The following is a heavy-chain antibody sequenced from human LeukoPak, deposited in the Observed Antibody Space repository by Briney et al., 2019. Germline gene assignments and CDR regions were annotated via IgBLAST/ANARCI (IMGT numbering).Heavy chain of an antibody. CDR2: ISWNSGSI. CDR1: GFTFDDYA. CDR3: AKVAGSGRGYSYSY. Sequence: GGSLRLSCAASGFTFDDYAMHWVRQAPGKGLEWVSGISWNSGSIGYADSVKGRFTISRDNAKNSLYLQMNSLRAEDTALYYCAKVAGSGRGYSYSYWGQGTLVTVSS. D-gene: IGHD5-18*01. V-gene: IGHV3-9*01. J-gene: IGHJ4*02.